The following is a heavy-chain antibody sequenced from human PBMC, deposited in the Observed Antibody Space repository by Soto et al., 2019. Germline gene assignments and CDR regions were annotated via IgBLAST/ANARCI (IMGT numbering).Heavy chain of an antibody. CDR1: GDSINTYY. Sequence: PEILFLTCTVSGDSINTYYWSWIRQPPGKGLEWSGEIYHSGSTNYNPSLKSRVTISVDKSKNQFSLKLSSVTAADTAVYYCAREENVDTSRGMDVWGQGTTVTVSS. D-gene: IGHD5-18*01. V-gene: IGHV4-59*12. CDR2: IYHSGST. CDR3: AREENVDTSRGMDV. J-gene: IGHJ6*02.